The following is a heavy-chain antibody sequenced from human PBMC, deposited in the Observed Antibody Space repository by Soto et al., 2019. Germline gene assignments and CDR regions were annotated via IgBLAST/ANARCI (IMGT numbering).Heavy chain of an antibody. J-gene: IGHJ4*02. CDR3: ATSYGSGYRAFDS. Sequence: QVQLVQSGADVQRPGSSVRVSCQASGDTFNFYSINWVRQAPGLGRQWMGRINPILSMSNYAPRFQGRVTMTEDKATSTAYMELSSLRSEDTAMYYCATSYGSGYRAFDSWGQGALVTVSS. CDR1: GDTFNFYS. V-gene: IGHV1-69*02. D-gene: IGHD5-18*01. CDR2: INPILSMS.